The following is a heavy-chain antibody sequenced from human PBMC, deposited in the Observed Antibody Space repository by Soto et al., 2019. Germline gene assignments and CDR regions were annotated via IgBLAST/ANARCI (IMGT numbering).Heavy chain of an antibody. Sequence: ASVKVSCKASGYTFTSYDINWVRQATGQGLEWMGWMNPNSGNTGNAQKFQGSVTMTRKTTISTAYMELSSLRSEDTAVEYCARSTRPCSSGWYGFYYGMDVWGQGTTVTVSS. CDR2: MNPNSGNT. CDR1: GYTFTSYD. D-gene: IGHD6-19*01. V-gene: IGHV1-8*01. J-gene: IGHJ6*02. CDR3: ARSTRPCSSGWYGFYYGMDV.